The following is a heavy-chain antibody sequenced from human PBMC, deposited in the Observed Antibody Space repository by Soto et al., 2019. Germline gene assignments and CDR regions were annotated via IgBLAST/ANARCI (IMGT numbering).Heavy chain of an antibody. J-gene: IGHJ4*02. CDR1: GFTFSSFA. Sequence: SGGGLVPPGGSLRLSCAVSGFTFSSFAMSWVRQAPGKGLEWVSVISSSGGTTYYADSVKGRFTISRDNSKNTLYLQMNSLRAEDTAVYYCARDYNYACDYWGQGTLVTVSS. CDR3: ARDYNYACDY. D-gene: IGHD3-16*01. CDR2: ISSSGGTT. V-gene: IGHV3-23*01.